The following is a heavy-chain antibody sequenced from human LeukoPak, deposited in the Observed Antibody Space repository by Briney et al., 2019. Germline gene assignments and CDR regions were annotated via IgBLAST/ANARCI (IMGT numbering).Heavy chain of an antibody. D-gene: IGHD6-19*01. Sequence: ASVKVSCKASGYTFTGYYMHWVRQAPGQGLEWMGWINPNSGGTNYAQRFQGRVTMTRDTSISTAYMELSRLRSDDTAVYHCARAPWSSGWSASAFDIWGQGTMVTVSS. CDR2: INPNSGGT. CDR1: GYTFTGYY. J-gene: IGHJ3*02. CDR3: ARAPWSSGWSASAFDI. V-gene: IGHV1-2*02.